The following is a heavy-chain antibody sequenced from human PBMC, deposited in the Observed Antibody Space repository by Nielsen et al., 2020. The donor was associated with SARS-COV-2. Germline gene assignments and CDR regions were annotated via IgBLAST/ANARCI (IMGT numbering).Heavy chain of an antibody. J-gene: IGHJ6*03. CDR2: ISWDGGST. Sequence: GGSLRLSCAASGFTFDDYTMHWVRQAPGKGLEWVSLISWDGGSTYYADSVKGRFTISRDNSKNTLYLQMNSLRAEDTAVYYCARDAKDNYYYYYMDVWGKGTTVTVSS. D-gene: IGHD2-15*01. CDR3: ARDAKDNYYYYYMDV. V-gene: IGHV3-43*01. CDR1: GFTFDDYT.